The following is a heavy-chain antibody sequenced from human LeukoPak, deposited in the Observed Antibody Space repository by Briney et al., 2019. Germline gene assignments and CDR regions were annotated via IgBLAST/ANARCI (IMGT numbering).Heavy chain of an antibody. D-gene: IGHD2-21*02. Sequence: GGSLRLSCAASGFTFSSYAIHGVGRAPDRGREGMAVFSDGGSDKYYADSVRGGFTISRDNSENTLTLQMSSRRAEDTALYYRARGISSGIVVTAIAYWGQGTLVTVSS. CDR2: FSDGGSDK. CDR1: GFTFSSYA. CDR3: ARGISSGIVVTAIAY. J-gene: IGHJ4*02. V-gene: IGHV3-30-3*01.